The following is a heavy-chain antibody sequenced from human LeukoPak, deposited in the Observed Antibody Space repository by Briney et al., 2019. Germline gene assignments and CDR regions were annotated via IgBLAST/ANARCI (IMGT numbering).Heavy chain of an antibody. D-gene: IGHD3-10*01. CDR3: AKEGTPQVSTWYDL. Sequence: GGSLRLSCAASGFTFSSYGMHWVRQAPGKGLEWVTVIWYDGSYKYYADSVKGRFTISRDNSKNTLYLQMNILRTEDTAVYYCAKEGTPQVSTWYDLWGQGTQVIVSS. CDR1: GFTFSSYG. CDR2: IWYDGSYK. J-gene: IGHJ5*02. V-gene: IGHV3-30*02.